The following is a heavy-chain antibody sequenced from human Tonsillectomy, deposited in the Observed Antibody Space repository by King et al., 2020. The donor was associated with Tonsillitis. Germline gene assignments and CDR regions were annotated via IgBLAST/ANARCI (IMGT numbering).Heavy chain of an antibody. V-gene: IGHV5-51*01. D-gene: IGHD2-15*01. Sequence: VQLVESGAEVKKPGESLKISCKGSGYSFTNYWIGWVRQMPGKGLEWMWIIYPDDSDTRYCPSFQGQVTISADTSISPASLQWSSLKASDTAMYYCARLAGYCSGGSCYRWFDPWGQGTLVTVSS. CDR1: GYSFTNYW. CDR3: ARLAGYCSGGSCYRWFDP. CDR2: IYPDDSDT. J-gene: IGHJ5*02.